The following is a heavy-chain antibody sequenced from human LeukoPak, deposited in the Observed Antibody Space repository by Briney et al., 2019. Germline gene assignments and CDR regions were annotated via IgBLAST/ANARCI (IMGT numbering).Heavy chain of an antibody. CDR2: INHSGST. J-gene: IGHJ5*02. CDR3: ARPFSVYGNWFDP. D-gene: IGHD3-16*02. V-gene: IGHV4-34*01. Sequence: SETLSLTCAVYGGSFSGYYWSWIRQPPGKGLEWIGEINHSGSTNYNPSLKSRVTISVDTSKNQFSLKLSSVTAVDTAVYYCARPFSVYGNWFDPWGQGTLVTVSS. CDR1: GGSFSGYY.